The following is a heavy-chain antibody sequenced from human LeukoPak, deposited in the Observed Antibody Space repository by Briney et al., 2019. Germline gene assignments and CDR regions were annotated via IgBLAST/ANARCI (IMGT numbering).Heavy chain of an antibody. D-gene: IGHD6-13*01. CDR3: ARVRQQLVDFDY. CDR2: INPNSGGT. Sequence: ASVKVSCKASGYTFTGYNMHWVRQAPGQGLKWMGWINPNSGGTNYAQKFQGRVTMTRDTSISTAYMELGRLRSDDTDVYYCARVRQQLVDFDYWGQGTLVTVSS. J-gene: IGHJ4*02. CDR1: GYTFTGYN. V-gene: IGHV1-2*02.